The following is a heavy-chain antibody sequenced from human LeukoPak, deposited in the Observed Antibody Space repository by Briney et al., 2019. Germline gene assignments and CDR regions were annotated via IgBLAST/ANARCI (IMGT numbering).Heavy chain of an antibody. CDR1: GGSISSYY. J-gene: IGHJ5*02. V-gene: IGHV4-4*07. CDR3: ARGRAYSSGWYQTKSRWFDP. Sequence: SETLSLTCTVSGGSISSYYWTWIRQPAGKGLEWIGRIYTSGSTNYNPSLKSRVTISVDTSKNQFSLKLSSVTAADTAVYYCARGRAYSSGWYQTKSRWFDPWGQGTLVTVSS. CDR2: IYTSGST. D-gene: IGHD6-19*01.